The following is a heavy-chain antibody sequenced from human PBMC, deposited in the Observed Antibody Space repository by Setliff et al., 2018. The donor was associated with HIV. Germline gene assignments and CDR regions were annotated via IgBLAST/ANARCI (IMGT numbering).Heavy chain of an antibody. J-gene: IGHJ6*03. CDR1: GYTFTSYG. CDR2: ISAYNGNT. V-gene: IGHV1-18*01. Sequence: ASVKVSCKASGYTFTSYGISWVRQAPGQGLEWMGWISAYNGNTNYAQKLQGRVTMTTDTSTSTAYMELRSLRSDDTAVYYCARVGGSSSWSYYCYYMDVWGKGTTVTVSS. D-gene: IGHD6-13*01. CDR3: ARVGGSSSWSYYCYYMDV.